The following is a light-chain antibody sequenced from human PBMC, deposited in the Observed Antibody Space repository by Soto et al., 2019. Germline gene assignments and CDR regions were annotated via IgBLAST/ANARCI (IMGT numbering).Light chain of an antibody. CDR1: QTVSSGL. CDR3: QQYGSSPPWT. Sequence: ETVLTQSPGTLSLSPGERATLSCRASQTVSSGLLAWYQQKPGQAPRLLIYDASSRAAGIPDRFSGSGSGTDFTLTISRLEPEDFAVYYCQQYGSSPPWTFGQGTKVEIK. V-gene: IGKV3-20*01. J-gene: IGKJ1*01. CDR2: DAS.